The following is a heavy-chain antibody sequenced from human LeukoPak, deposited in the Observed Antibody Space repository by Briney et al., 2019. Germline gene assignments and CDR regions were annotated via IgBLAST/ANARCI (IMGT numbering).Heavy chain of an antibody. CDR1: GFTFSNYW. Sequence: PGGSLRLSCAASGFTFSNYWMHWVRQAPGKGLVWVSRINSDGSSASYADSVKGRFTMSRDNAKNTLYLQMNSLRAEDTAVYYCARGSAAGDYWGQGTLVTVSS. CDR3: ARGSAAGDY. J-gene: IGHJ4*02. CDR2: INSDGSSA. D-gene: IGHD3-10*01. V-gene: IGHV3-74*01.